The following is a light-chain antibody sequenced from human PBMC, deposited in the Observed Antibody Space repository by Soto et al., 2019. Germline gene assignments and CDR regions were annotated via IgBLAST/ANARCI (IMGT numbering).Light chain of an antibody. CDR1: QYISSW. CDR3: QQYDSYSFT. Sequence: DIQMTQSPSTLSASVGDRDTITCRASQYISSWLAWYQQKPGKAPKVLIYDASSLESGVPSRFSGSGSGTEFTLTISSLHSDDFATYYCQQYDSYSFTFGQGTKLEIK. V-gene: IGKV1-5*01. CDR2: DAS. J-gene: IGKJ2*01.